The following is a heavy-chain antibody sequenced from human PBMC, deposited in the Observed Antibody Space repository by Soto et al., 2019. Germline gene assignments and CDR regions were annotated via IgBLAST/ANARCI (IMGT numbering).Heavy chain of an antibody. Sequence: ASVKVSCKASGYTFTSYGISWVRQAPGQGLEWMGWISAYNGNTNYAQKLQGRVTMTTDTSTSTAYMELRSLRSDDTAVYYCARDFVFWAPAETIAAAGTRVYFDYWGQGTLVTVSS. D-gene: IGHD6-13*01. CDR1: GYTFTSYG. V-gene: IGHV1-18*01. J-gene: IGHJ4*02. CDR3: ARDFVFWAPAETIAAAGTRVYFDY. CDR2: ISAYNGNT.